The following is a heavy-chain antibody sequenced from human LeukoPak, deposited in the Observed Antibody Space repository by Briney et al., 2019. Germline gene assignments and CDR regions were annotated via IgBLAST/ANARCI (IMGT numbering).Heavy chain of an antibody. CDR1: GFTLSDAW. D-gene: IGHD2-2*01. CDR3: STMRGYYGMDV. Sequence: GGSLRLSCAASGFTLSDAWMSWVRQAPGKGLEWVGRIRSKAEGGTTDYAAPVKDRFTVSRDASKNTLYVQMNSLKTEDTAVYYCSTMRGYYGMDVWGQGTTVTVSS. V-gene: IGHV3-15*01. CDR2: IRSKAEGGTT. J-gene: IGHJ6*02.